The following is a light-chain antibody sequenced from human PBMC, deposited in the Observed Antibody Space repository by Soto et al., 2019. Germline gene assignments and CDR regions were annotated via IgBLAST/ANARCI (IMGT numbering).Light chain of an antibody. CDR1: QSVSVW. CDR2: QAS. CDR3: QQYSSYSPYT. J-gene: IGKJ2*01. V-gene: IGKV1-5*03. Sequence: DIQMTQSPPTLSASVGDRVTITCRASQSVSVWLAWYQQKPGKAPQLLISQASNLESGFPSRFSGSGSGTEFTLAISSLQPDDFATYYCQQYSSYSPYTFGQGTKVDIK.